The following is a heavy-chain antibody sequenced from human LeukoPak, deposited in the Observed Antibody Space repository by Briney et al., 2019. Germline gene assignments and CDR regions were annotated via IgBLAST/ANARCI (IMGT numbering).Heavy chain of an antibody. V-gene: IGHV1-69*06. CDR3: ARNGYCSGGSCYAYFDY. CDR2: IIPIFGTA. J-gene: IGHJ4*02. D-gene: IGHD2-15*01. CDR1: GGTFSSYA. Sequence: SVKVSCKASGGTFSSYAISWVRQAPGQGLEWMGGIIPIFGTANYAQKFQGRVTITADKSTSTAYMELSSLRSEDTAVYYCARNGYCSGGSCYAYFDYWGQGTLVTVSS.